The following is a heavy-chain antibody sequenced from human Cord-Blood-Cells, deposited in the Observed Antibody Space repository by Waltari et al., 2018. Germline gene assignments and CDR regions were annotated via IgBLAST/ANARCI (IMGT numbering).Heavy chain of an antibody. Sequence: QVQLVESGGGVVQPGRSLILSCAASGFTFRSSGMPWVRQAPGKGLEWVAVIWYDGSNKYYADSVKGRFTISRDNSKNTLYLQMNSLRAEDTAVYYCARDMNSSGWYADYWGQGTLVTVSS. V-gene: IGHV3-33*01. CDR2: IWYDGSNK. CDR3: ARDMNSSGWYADY. D-gene: IGHD6-19*01. J-gene: IGHJ4*02. CDR1: GFTFRSSG.